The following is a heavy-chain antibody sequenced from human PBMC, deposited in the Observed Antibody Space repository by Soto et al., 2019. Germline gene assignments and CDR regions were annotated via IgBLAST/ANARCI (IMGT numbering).Heavy chain of an antibody. CDR3: ASLWNTRYRSGWYVGHYYYGMDV. V-gene: IGHV1-69*13. Sequence: SVKVSCKASGGTFSSYAISWVRQAPGQGLEWMGGIIPIFGTANYAQKFQGRVTITADESTSTAYMELSSLRSEDTAVYYCASLWNTRYRSGWYVGHYYYGMDVWGQGTTVTVSS. CDR2: IIPIFGTA. D-gene: IGHD6-19*01. J-gene: IGHJ6*02. CDR1: GGTFSSYA.